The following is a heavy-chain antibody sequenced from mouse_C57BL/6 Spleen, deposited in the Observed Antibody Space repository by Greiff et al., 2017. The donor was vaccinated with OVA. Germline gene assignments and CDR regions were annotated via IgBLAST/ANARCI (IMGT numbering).Heavy chain of an antibody. D-gene: IGHD3-1*01. J-gene: IGHJ4*01. CDR1: GYTFTSYG. V-gene: IGHV1-81*01. Sequence: QVHVKQSGAELARPGASVKLSCKASGYTFTSYGISWVKQRTGQGLEWIGEIYPRSGNTYYNEKFKGKATLTADKSSSTAYMELRSLTSEDSAVYFCARYSSAGDGAMDYWGQGTSVTVSS. CDR2: IYPRSGNT. CDR3: ARYSSAGDGAMDY.